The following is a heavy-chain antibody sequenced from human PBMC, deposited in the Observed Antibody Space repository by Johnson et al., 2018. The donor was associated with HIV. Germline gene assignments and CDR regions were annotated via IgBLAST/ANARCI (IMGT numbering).Heavy chain of an antibody. Sequence: VQLVESGGGVVQPGRSLRLSCAASGFTFSSYALHWVRQAPGKELQWVAVISYDGSNKYYADSVKGRFTISRDNSKNTLHLQMNSLRAADTAVYYCAKVMTASSVNSFGGVIDASDIWGQGTMVTVS. V-gene: IGHV3-30-3*01. D-gene: IGHD3-16*01. CDR3: AKVMTASSVNSFGGVIDASDI. J-gene: IGHJ3*02. CDR1: GFTFSSYA. CDR2: ISYDGSNK.